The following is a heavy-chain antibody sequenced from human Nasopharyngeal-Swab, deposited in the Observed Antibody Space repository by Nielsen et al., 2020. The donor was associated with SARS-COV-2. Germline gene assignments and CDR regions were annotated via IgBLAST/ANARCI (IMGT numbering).Heavy chain of an antibody. CDR2: ITAYNGNT. Sequence: ASVKVSCKASGYTFTSYGISWVRQAPGQGLEWMGWITAYNGNTYYAQKFQGRLTMTTDTSASTAYMELRGLRSDDTAFYYCANVQAHYGMDVWGHGTTVTVSS. J-gene: IGHJ6*02. V-gene: IGHV1-18*01. CDR1: GYTFTSYG. D-gene: IGHD1-1*01. CDR3: ANVQAHYGMDV.